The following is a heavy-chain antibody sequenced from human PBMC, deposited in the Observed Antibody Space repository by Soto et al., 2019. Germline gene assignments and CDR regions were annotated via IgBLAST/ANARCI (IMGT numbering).Heavy chain of an antibody. J-gene: IGHJ6*04. CDR2: INHSGST. D-gene: IGHD5-12*01. CDR1: GGSFSGYY. Sequence: SETLSLTCAVYGGSFSGYYWSWIRQPPGKGLEWIGEINHSGSTNYNPSLKSRVTISVDTSKNQFSLKLSSVTAADTAVYYCARVQGEWLRSLDVWGKGTTVTVSS. CDR3: ARVQGEWLRSLDV. V-gene: IGHV4-34*01.